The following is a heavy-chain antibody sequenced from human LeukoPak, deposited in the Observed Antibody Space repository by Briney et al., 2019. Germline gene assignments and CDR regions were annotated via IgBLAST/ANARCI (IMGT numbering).Heavy chain of an antibody. D-gene: IGHD2-15*01. J-gene: IGHJ4*02. Sequence: GGSLRLSCAASGFTFSSYAMSWVRQAPGKGLEWVSVIYSGGSTYYADSVKGRFTISRDNSKNTLYLQMNSLRAEDTAVYYCARGEYCSGGSCYLNFDYWGQGTLVTVSS. V-gene: IGHV3-66*01. CDR1: GFTFSSYA. CDR2: IYSGGST. CDR3: ARGEYCSGGSCYLNFDY.